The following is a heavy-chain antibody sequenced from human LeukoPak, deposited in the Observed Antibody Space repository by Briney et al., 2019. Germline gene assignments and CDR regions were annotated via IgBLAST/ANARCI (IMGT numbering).Heavy chain of an antibody. CDR3: ARDMHYHDSSGFYDY. CDR2: IKQDGSEK. Sequence: GGSLRLSCAASGFTFSYYWMSWVRQPPGKGLEWVANIKQDGSEKYYVDSVKGRFTISRDNAKNSLYLQMNSLRAEDTAVYYCARDMHYHDSSGFYDYWGQGTLVTVSS. V-gene: IGHV3-7*05. J-gene: IGHJ4*02. D-gene: IGHD3-22*01. CDR1: GFTFSYYW.